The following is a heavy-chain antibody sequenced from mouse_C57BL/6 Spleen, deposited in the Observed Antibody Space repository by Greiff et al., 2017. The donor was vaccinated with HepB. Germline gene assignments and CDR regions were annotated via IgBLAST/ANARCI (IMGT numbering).Heavy chain of an antibody. Sequence: QVQLQQPGAELVKPGASVKLSCKASGYTFTSYWMQWVKQRPGQGLEWIGEIDPSDSYTNYNQKFKGKATLTVDTSSSTAYMQLSSLTSEDSAVYYCARQGDYGYDGDYYAMDYWGQGTSVTVSS. CDR1: GYTFTSYW. J-gene: IGHJ4*01. CDR3: ARQGDYGYDGDYYAMDY. D-gene: IGHD2-2*01. CDR2: IDPSDSYT. V-gene: IGHV1-50*01.